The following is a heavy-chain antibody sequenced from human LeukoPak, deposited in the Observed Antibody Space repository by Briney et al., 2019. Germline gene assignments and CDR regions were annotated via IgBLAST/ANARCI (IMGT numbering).Heavy chain of an antibody. CDR2: INPSGGST. CDR3: ARTTVTTYGFDP. CDR1: GYTFTSYY. J-gene: IGHJ5*02. Sequence: ASVKVSFKASGYTFTSYYMHWVRQAPAQGLEWMGIINPSGGSTSYAQKFQGRVNMTRDTSTSTVYMELSSLRSEDTAVYYCARTTVTTYGFDPGGQGTLVTVSS. V-gene: IGHV1-46*01. D-gene: IGHD4-17*01.